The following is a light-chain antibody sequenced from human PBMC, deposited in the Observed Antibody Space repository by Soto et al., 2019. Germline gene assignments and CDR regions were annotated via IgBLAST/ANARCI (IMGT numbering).Light chain of an antibody. J-gene: IGKJ1*01. V-gene: IGKV3-20*01. CDR2: GAS. Sequence: EMVLTQSPGTLSLSPGERATLSCGASQTVTSNYLAWYQQKPGQAPRLLIFGASIRVTGIPDRFIGSGSGTDFTLTISRLEPEDFAVYYCQHYVTSLTTFGQGTKVDNK. CDR1: QTVTSNY. CDR3: QHYVTSLTT.